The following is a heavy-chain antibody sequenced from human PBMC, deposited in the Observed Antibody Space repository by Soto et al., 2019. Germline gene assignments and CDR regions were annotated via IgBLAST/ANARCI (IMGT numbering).Heavy chain of an antibody. CDR3: ARARTDAEGFDYYYGMDV. V-gene: IGHV4-4*02. CDR1: GGSISNNDW. CDR2: IYHGGST. J-gene: IGHJ6*02. D-gene: IGHD3-10*01. Sequence: QVQLQESGPGLVKPSGTLSLTCTVSGGSISNNDWWSWVRQPPGKTLEWIGDIYHGGSTNYNPALKSRITISTDKSESQFSLRLTSATAAATAVYYCARARTDAEGFDYYYGMDVWGQGATVTVSS.